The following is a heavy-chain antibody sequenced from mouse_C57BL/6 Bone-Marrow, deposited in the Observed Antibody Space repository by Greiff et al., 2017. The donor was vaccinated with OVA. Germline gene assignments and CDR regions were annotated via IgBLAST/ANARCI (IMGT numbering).Heavy chain of an antibody. J-gene: IGHJ2*01. CDR1: GFTFSDYY. D-gene: IGHD1-1*01. CDR3: AREDTTDYFDY. Sequence: EVQVVESEGGLVQPGSSMKLSCTASGFTFSDYYMAWVRQVPEKGLEWVANINYDGSSTYYLDSLKSRFIISRDNAKNILYLQMSSLKSEDTATYYCAREDTTDYFDYWGQGTTLTVSS. CDR2: INYDGSST. V-gene: IGHV5-16*01.